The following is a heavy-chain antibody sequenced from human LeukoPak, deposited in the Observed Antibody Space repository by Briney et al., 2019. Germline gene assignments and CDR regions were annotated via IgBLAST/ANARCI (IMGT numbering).Heavy chain of an antibody. V-gene: IGHV3-74*01. Sequence: GGFLRLSCVTSGFTFSGYWMHWVRQGPEKGLELVSRIDNDGHGIIYADSVKGRFTTSRDNANNALYLQMNSLRADDTAVYYCARIGYCISTGCYTGSSPLGVWGIGTTVTVSS. D-gene: IGHD2-2*02. CDR2: IDNDGHGI. J-gene: IGHJ6*04. CDR1: GFTFSGYW. CDR3: ARIGYCISTGCYTGSSPLGV.